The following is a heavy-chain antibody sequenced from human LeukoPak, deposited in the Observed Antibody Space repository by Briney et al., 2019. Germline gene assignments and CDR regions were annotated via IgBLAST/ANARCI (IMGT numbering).Heavy chain of an antibody. D-gene: IGHD3-3*01. CDR2: IRSKAYGGTT. CDR3: TRTRITIFGVVITDAFDI. CDR1: GFTFGDYA. V-gene: IGHV3-49*03. J-gene: IGHJ3*02. Sequence: PGRSLRLSCTASGFTFGDYAMSWFRQAPGKGLEWVGFIRSKAYGGTTEYAASVKGRFTISRDDSKSIAYLQMNSLKTEDTAVYYCTRTRITIFGVVITDAFDIWGRGTMVTVSS.